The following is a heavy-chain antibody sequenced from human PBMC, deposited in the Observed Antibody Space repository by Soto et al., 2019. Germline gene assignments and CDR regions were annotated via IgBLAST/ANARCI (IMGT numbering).Heavy chain of an antibody. CDR3: ARVVPGAEAWFGP. CDR1: GYTFSNYG. Sequence: QVQLVQSGGEVKRPGASVKVSCKTSGYTFSNYGITWVRQAPGQPLEWLGWISLYSDGTNYAQKFQGRGSMTTDTSPTTAYMELSSLRSDDTAVYYWARVVPGAEAWFGPRGQGTLVTVSS. CDR2: ISLYSDGT. D-gene: IGHD2-2*01. J-gene: IGHJ5*02. V-gene: IGHV1-18*01.